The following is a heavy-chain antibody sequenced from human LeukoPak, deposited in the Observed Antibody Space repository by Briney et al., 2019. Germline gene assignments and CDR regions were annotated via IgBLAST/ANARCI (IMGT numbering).Heavy chain of an antibody. V-gene: IGHV3-30-3*01. CDR1: GFTFSSYA. Sequence: GGSLRLSCAASGFTFSSYAMHWVRQAPGKGLEWVALISYDGSNTYYADSVKGRFTISRDNSKNILYLQMNSLRAEDTAVYYCARDVGWGQGTLVTVSS. CDR3: ARDVG. CDR2: ISYDGSNT. J-gene: IGHJ4*02.